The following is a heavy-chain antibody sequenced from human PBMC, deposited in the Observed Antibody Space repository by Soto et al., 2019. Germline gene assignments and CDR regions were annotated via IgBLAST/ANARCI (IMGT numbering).Heavy chain of an antibody. Sequence: QVQLQESGPGLVKPSQTLSLTCTVSGGSISSGDYYWSWIRQPPGKGLEWIGYIYYSGSTYYNPSRTSRVTISVDTSRNQFSLKLSSVTAADTAVYYCARTPYGDYVGEYYFDYWGQGTLVTVSS. CDR1: GGSISSGDYY. D-gene: IGHD4-17*01. CDR3: ARTPYGDYVGEYYFDY. CDR2: IYYSGST. V-gene: IGHV4-30-4*01. J-gene: IGHJ4*02.